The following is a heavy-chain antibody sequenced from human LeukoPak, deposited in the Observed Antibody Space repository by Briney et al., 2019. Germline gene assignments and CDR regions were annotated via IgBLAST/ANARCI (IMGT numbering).Heavy chain of an antibody. CDR1: GFTFSSYW. D-gene: IGHD6-6*01. Sequence: GGSLRLSCAASGFTFSSYWTSWVRQAPGKGLEWVANIKQDGSEKYYVDSVKGRFTISRDNAKNSLYLQMNSLRAEDTAVYYCARGSYSSSYSFDYWGQGTLVTVSS. CDR2: IKQDGSEK. J-gene: IGHJ4*02. CDR3: ARGSYSSSYSFDY. V-gene: IGHV3-7*01.